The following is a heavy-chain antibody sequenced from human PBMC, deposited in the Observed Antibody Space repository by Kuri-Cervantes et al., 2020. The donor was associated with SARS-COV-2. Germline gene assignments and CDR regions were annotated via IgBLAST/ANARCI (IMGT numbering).Heavy chain of an antibody. CDR2: IWYDGSNK. D-gene: IGHD4-11*01. J-gene: IGHJ6*02. CDR1: GFTFSSYG. V-gene: IGHV3-30*02. CDR3: AKPHYSKAYYYYGMDV. Sequence: GESLKISCAASGFTFSSYGMHWVRQAPGKGLEWVAVIWYDGSNKYYADSVKGRFTISRDNSKNTLYLQMNSLRAEDTAVYYCAKPHYSKAYYYYGMDVWGQGTTVTDSS.